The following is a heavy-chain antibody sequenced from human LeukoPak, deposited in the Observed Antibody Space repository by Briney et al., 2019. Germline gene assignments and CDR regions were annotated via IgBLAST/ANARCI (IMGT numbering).Heavy chain of an antibody. CDR1: GGSISGYY. V-gene: IGHV4-59*01. CDR2: IFYSGST. D-gene: IGHD3-9*01. CDR3: ARGILTGLDYFDY. J-gene: IGHJ4*02. Sequence: SETLSLTCTVSGGSISGYYWSWIRQPPGKGLEWIGYIFYSGSTNCNPSLKSRVTISADTSKNQFSLKLSSVTAADTAVYYCARGILTGLDYFDYWGQGTLVTVSS.